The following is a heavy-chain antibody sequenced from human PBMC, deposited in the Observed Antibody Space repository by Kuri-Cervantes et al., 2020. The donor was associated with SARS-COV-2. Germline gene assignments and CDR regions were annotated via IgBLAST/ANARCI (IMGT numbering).Heavy chain of an antibody. V-gene: IGHV4-59*12. CDR1: GGSISSFY. CDR2: FYHGDVT. J-gene: IGHJ3*02. CDR3: ARSQVLQQLVHDASDI. D-gene: IGHD6-13*01. Sequence: SETLSLTCTISGGSISSFYWSWIRQSPGKGLEWIAYFYHGDVTNYNPSLKSRVTISADTSKNQLSLKLHSVTAADTAVYYCARSQVLQQLVHDASDIWGQGTMVTVSS.